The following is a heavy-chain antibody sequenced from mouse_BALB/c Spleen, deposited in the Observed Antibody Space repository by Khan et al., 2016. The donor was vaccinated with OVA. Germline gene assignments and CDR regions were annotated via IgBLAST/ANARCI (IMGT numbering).Heavy chain of an antibody. CDR1: GFSLTAYG. J-gene: IGHJ4*01. CDR3: ARAYYGYDDYSMDY. CDR2: IWGNGNT. Sequence: QVQLKESGPGLVAPSQSLSITCTVSGFSLTAYGVNWVRQPPGKGLEWLGMIWGNGNTDYKSALISRLSISKDNSQSQVFLKMNSLQPDDTARYXCARAYYGYDDYSMDYWGQGTSVTVSS. D-gene: IGHD2-9*01. V-gene: IGHV2-6-7*01.